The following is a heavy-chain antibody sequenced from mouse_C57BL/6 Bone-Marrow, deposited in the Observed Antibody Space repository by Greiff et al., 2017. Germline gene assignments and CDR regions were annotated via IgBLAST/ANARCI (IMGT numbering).Heavy chain of an antibody. Sequence: QVHVQQSGPELVKPGASVKISCKASGYSFTSYYIHWVKQRPGQGLEWIGWLYPGSGNTKYNEKFKGKATLTADTSSSTAYMQLSSLTSEDSAVYDCARGSYDVPYAMDYWGQGTSVTVSS. J-gene: IGHJ4*01. D-gene: IGHD2-12*01. V-gene: IGHV1-66*01. CDR3: ARGSYDVPYAMDY. CDR2: LYPGSGNT. CDR1: GYSFTSYY.